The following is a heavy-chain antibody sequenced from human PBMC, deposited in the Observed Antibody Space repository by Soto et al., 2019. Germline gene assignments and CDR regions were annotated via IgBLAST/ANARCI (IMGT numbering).Heavy chain of an antibody. D-gene: IGHD3-9*01. CDR3: ARGYTLTGYDLTMRDYLDY. V-gene: IGHV4-30-4*01. CDR1: GDTITSDNYY. J-gene: IGHJ4*02. Sequence: QVQLQESGPGLVEPSQTLSLTCTVSGDTITSDNYYWSWIRQPPGKGLEWVAHIYTSGSTYSTPSLQSRLTMSIGPSRTHFSLKLRSVTVADSAVYFCARGYTLTGYDLTMRDYLDYLGQGILVTVSS. CDR2: IYTSGST.